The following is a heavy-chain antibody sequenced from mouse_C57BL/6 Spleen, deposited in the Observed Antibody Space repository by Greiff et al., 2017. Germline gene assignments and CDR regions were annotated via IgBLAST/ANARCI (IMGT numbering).Heavy chain of an antibody. CDR2: ISSGGDYI. D-gene: IGHD3-2*02. V-gene: IGHV5-9-1*02. Sequence: EVKLVESGEGLVKPGGSLKLSCAASGFTFSSYAMSWVRQTPEKRLEWVAYISSGGDYIYYADTVKGRFTISRDNARNTLYLQMSSLKSEDTAMYYCTRADSSVFAYWGQGTLVTVSA. CDR1: GFTFSSYA. CDR3: TRADSSVFAY. J-gene: IGHJ3*01.